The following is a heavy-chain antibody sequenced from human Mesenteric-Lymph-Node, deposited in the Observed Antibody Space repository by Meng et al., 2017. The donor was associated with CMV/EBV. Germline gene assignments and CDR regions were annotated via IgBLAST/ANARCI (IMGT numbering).Heavy chain of an antibody. CDR3: ARVRKYYYGMDV. J-gene: IGHJ6*02. V-gene: IGHV4-61*01. CDR1: GGSVSSTNYQ. CDR2: VYFSGRT. Sequence: SETLSLTCTVSGGSVSSTNYQWSWIRQPPGKGLEWIGYVYFSGRTNYNPSLKSRVTTSVDTSKNQFSLKLSSVTAADTAVYYCARVRKYYYGMDVWGQGTTVTVSS. D-gene: IGHD1-1*01.